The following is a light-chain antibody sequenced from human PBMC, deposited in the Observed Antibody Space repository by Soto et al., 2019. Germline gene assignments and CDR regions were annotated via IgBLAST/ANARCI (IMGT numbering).Light chain of an antibody. V-gene: IGKV3-20*01. Sequence: EIVLTQSPGTLSLSPGERATLSCRVSQSINSNYLAWYQQKSGQAPRLLIHGASSRATGVPDRFSGSGSGTDFTLTLSRLETEDFAVYYCQQSESAPLTFGGGTKVEIK. J-gene: IGKJ4*01. CDR3: QQSESAPLT. CDR2: GAS. CDR1: QSINSNY.